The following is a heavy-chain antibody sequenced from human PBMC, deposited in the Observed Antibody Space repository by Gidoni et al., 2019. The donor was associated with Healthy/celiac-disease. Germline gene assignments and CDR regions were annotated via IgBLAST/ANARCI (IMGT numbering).Heavy chain of an antibody. V-gene: IGHV5-51*01. Sequence: EVQLVQSGAEVKKPGESLKISCKGSGYSFTSYWIGWVRQMPGKGLEWMGIISPGDSDTRYGSAFQGQVTISADKSSSTAYLQCSSLKASDTAMYYCARQGGDECSGGSCYSEPNWFDPWGQGTLVTVSS. CDR3: ARQGGDECSGGSCYSEPNWFDP. CDR1: GYSFTSYW. J-gene: IGHJ5*02. CDR2: ISPGDSDT. D-gene: IGHD2-15*01.